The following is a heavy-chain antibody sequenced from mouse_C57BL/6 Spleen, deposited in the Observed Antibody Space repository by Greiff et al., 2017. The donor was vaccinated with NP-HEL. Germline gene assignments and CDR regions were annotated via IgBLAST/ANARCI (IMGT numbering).Heavy chain of an antibody. CDR1: GYTFTSYW. J-gene: IGHJ3*01. CDR3: ARSDYYYGNAWFAY. D-gene: IGHD1-1*01. V-gene: IGHV1-55*01. CDR2: IYPGSGST. Sequence: QVQLQQPGAELVKPGASVKMSCKASGYTFTSYWLTWVKQRPGQGLEWIGDIYPGSGSTNYNEKFKSKATLTVDTSSSTAYMQLSSLTSEDSAVYYCARSDYYYGNAWFAYWGQGTLVTVSA.